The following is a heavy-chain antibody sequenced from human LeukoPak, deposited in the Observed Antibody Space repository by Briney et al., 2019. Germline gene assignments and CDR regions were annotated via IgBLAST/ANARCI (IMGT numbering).Heavy chain of an antibody. CDR1: GGTFSSYA. D-gene: IGHD1-26*01. V-gene: IGHV1-69*04. Sequence: SVKFSCKASGGTFSSYAISWVRQAPGQGLEWMGRIIPILGIANYAQKFQGRVTITADKSTSTAYMELSSLRSEDTAVYYCARGLQYSGSYHWGQGTLVTVSS. CDR3: ARGLQYSGSYH. J-gene: IGHJ5*02. CDR2: IIPILGIA.